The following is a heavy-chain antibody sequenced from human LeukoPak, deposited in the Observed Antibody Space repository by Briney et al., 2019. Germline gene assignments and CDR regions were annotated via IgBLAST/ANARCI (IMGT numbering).Heavy chain of an antibody. V-gene: IGHV4-34*01. CDR1: GGSFSGYY. CDR2: INHGGST. D-gene: IGHD3-10*01. J-gene: IGHJ4*02. CDR3: ARTLKWFGDYKGYFDY. Sequence: PSETLSLTCAVYGGSFSGYYWSWIRQPPGKGLEWIGEINHGGSTNYNPSLKSRVTISVDTSKNQFSLKLSSVTAADTAVYYCARTLKWFGDYKGYFDYWGQGTLVTVSS.